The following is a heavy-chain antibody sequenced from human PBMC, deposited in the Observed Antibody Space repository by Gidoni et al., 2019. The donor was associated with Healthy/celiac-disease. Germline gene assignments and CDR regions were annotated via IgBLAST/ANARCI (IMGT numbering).Heavy chain of an antibody. CDR2: ISYDGSNK. CDR1: GFTFSSYG. CDR3: AKDQGSGAFDI. Sequence: QVQLVESGGGVVQPGRSLRLSCAASGFTFSSYGMHWVRQAPGKGLEWVAVISYDGSNKYYADSVKGRFTISRDNSKNTLYLQMNSLRAEDTAVYYCAKDQGSGAFDIWGQGTMVTVSS. J-gene: IGHJ3*02. V-gene: IGHV3-30*18. D-gene: IGHD3-10*01.